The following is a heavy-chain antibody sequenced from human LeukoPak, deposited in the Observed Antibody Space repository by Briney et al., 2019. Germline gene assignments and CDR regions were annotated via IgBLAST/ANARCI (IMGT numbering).Heavy chain of an antibody. D-gene: IGHD1-26*01. V-gene: IGHV4-34*01. J-gene: IGHJ5*02. Sequence: SETLSLTCAVYGESLNGHYWSWIRQSQGKGLEWIGEGSERGGTKFNPSLKSRVTISADTSKNQFSLKLSSVTAADTAVYHCAKNGQSGFSFDPWGRGTLVSVSS. CDR2: GSERGGT. CDR3: AKNGQSGFSFDP. CDR1: GESLNGHY.